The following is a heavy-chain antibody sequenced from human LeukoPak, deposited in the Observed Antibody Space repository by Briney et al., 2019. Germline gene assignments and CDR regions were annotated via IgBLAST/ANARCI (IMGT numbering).Heavy chain of an antibody. CDR2: INPNSGGT. J-gene: IGHJ3*02. V-gene: IGHV1-2*02. Sequence: ASVKVSCKASGYTFTGYYMHWVRQAPGQGLEWMGWINPNSGGTNYAQKFQGRVTMTTDTSTSTAYMELRSLRSDDTAVYYCARSFGLGAFDIWGQGTMVTVSS. CDR3: ARSFGLGAFDI. D-gene: IGHD3/OR15-3a*01. CDR1: GYTFTGYY.